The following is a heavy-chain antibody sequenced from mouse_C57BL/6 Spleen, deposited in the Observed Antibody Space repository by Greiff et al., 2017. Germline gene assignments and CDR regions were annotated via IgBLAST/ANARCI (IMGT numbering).Heavy chain of an antibody. Sequence: QVQLKESGPELVKPGASVKISCKASGYAFSSSWMNWVKQRPGKGLEWIGRIYPGDGDTNYNGKFKGKATLTADKSSSTAYMQLSSLTSEDSAVYFYAKGTPYYAMDDWGQGTSVTVSS. V-gene: IGHV1-82*01. CDR1: GYAFSSSW. D-gene: IGHD3-3*01. J-gene: IGHJ4*01. CDR3: AKGTPYYAMDD. CDR2: IYPGDGDT.